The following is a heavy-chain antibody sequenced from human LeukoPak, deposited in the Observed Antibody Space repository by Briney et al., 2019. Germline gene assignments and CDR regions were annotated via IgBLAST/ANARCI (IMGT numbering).Heavy chain of an antibody. V-gene: IGHV3-33*01. CDR2: IWYDGSNK. D-gene: IGHD6-19*01. CDR1: GFTFSHYG. J-gene: IGHJ5*02. Sequence: GGSLRLSCAASGFTFSHYGLHWVRQAPGKGLEWVAVIWYDGSNKYYADSVKGRFTISRDNSKNTLYLQMNSLRAEDTAVYYCASSYSSGWSWGQGTLVTVSS. CDR3: ASSYSSGWS.